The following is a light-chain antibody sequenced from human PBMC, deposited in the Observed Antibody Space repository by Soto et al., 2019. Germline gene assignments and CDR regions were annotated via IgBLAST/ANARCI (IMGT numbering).Light chain of an antibody. CDR2: GNS. Sequence: QSVLTQPPSVSGAPGQRVTISCTGSSSNIGAGYDVHWYQQLPGTAPKLLIYGNSNRPSGVPDRFSGSKSGTSASLAITGLQAEDEADYYCQSYDSSLGGLGDVVFGGGTKVTVL. V-gene: IGLV1-40*01. J-gene: IGLJ2*01. CDR1: SSNIGAGYD. CDR3: QSYDSSLGGLGDVV.